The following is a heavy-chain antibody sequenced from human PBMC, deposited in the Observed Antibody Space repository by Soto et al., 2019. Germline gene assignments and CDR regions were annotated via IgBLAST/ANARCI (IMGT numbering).Heavy chain of an antibody. CDR2: IIPIFGTA. D-gene: IGHD2-2*01. CDR1: GYTFTSYG. V-gene: IGHV1-69*13. Sequence: SVKVSCKASGYTFTSYGISWVRQAPGQGLEWMGGIIPIFGTANYAQKFQGRVTITADESTSTAYMELSSLRSEDTAVYYCARPYCSSTSCNYGMDVWGQGTTVTVSS. CDR3: ARPYCSSTSCNYGMDV. J-gene: IGHJ6*02.